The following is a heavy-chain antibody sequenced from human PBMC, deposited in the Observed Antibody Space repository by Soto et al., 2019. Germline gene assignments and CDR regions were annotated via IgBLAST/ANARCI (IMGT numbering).Heavy chain of an antibody. Sequence: EVQLVESGGGLVQPGGSLRLSCAASGFTFSSYWMHWVRQAPGEGLMWVSRINPDGSTTRYADSVKGRFTISRDNAKNTPYLQMNSLRVEATAVYYCARVPTTVTTPGMDVWGQGTTVTVSS. D-gene: IGHD4-4*01. J-gene: IGHJ6*02. CDR1: GFTFSSYW. CDR2: INPDGSTT. V-gene: IGHV3-74*01. CDR3: ARVPTTVTTPGMDV.